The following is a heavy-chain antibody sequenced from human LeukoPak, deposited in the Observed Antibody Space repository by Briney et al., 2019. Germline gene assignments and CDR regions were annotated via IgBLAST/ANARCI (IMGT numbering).Heavy chain of an antibody. CDR3: ARGRPSSSTSCIAV. CDR2: INPNSGGT. V-gene: IGHV1-2*02. J-gene: IGHJ6*04. Sequence: ASVKVSCKASGYTFIGYYMHWVRQAPGQGLEWMGWINPNSGGTNYAQKFQGRVTMTRDTSISTAYMELSRLRSDDTAVYYCARGRPSSSTSCIAVWGKGTTVTVSS. D-gene: IGHD2-2*01. CDR1: GYTFIGYY.